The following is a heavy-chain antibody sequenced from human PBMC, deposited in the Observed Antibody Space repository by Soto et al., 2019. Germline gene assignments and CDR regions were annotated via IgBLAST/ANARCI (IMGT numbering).Heavy chain of an antibody. Sequence: ASVKVSCKASGYTFTSYYMHWVRQAPGQGLEWMGIINPSDGSTSYAQKVQGRVTMTRDTSTSTVYMELSSVRSEYAAVYYCAIDGAEATPYYYYGMYGWRPVSTVTVFS. D-gene: IGHD1-26*01. J-gene: IGHJ6*02. CDR1: GYTFTSYY. CDR2: INPSDGST. CDR3: AIDGAEATPYYYYGMYG. V-gene: IGHV1-46*01.